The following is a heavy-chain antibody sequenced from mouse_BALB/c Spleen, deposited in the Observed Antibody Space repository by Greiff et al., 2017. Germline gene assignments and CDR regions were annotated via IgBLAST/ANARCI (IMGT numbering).Heavy chain of an antibody. Sequence: QVTLKESGPDLVAPSQSLSITCTVSGFSLTSYGVHWVRQPPGKGLEWLVVIWSDGSTTYNSALKSRLSISKDNSKSQVFLKMNSLQTDDTAMYYCARHNYRYDVEGIGAMDYWGQGTSVTVSS. J-gene: IGHJ4*01. CDR1: GFSLTSYG. CDR2: IWSDGST. V-gene: IGHV2-6-2*01. CDR3: ARHNYRYDVEGIGAMDY. D-gene: IGHD2-14*01.